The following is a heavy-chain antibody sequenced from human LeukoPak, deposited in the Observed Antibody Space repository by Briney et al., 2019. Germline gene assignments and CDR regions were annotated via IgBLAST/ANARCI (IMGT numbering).Heavy chain of an antibody. D-gene: IGHD6-19*01. CDR3: ARETAVAGQYYFDY. CDR1: GFTFSSYA. V-gene: IGHV3-66*01. Sequence: GGSLRLSCAASGFTFSSYAMSWVRQAPGKGLEWVSVIYSGGSTYYADSVKGRFTISRDNSKNTLYLQMNSLRAEDTAVYYCARETAVAGQYYFDYWGQGTLVTVS. J-gene: IGHJ4*02. CDR2: IYSGGST.